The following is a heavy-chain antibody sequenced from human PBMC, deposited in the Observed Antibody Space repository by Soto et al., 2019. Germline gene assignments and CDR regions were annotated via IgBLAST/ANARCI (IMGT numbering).Heavy chain of an antibody. V-gene: IGHV5-10-1*01. CDR3: ARYGYCSSTSCYPTGQYYYYGMDV. J-gene: IGHJ6*02. CDR1: GYSFTSYW. Sequence: GESLKISCKGSGYSFTSYWISWVRQMPGKGLEWMGRIDPSDSYTNYSPSFQGHVTISADKSISTAYLQWSSLKASDTAMYYCARYGYCSSTSCYPTGQYYYYGMDVWGQGTTVTVSS. D-gene: IGHD2-2*01. CDR2: IDPSDSYT.